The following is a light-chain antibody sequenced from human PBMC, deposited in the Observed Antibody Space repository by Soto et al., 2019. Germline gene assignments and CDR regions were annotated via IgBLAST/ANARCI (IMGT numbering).Light chain of an antibody. CDR2: GAS. J-gene: IGKJ1*01. CDR3: QQYGSSPRT. CDR1: QSVSSSY. V-gene: IGKV3-20*01. Sequence: EIVLTQSPGTLSLSPGERATLSCRASQSVSSSYLAWYQQKPGQAPRLLIYGASSRATGIPDRFSGSGCGTYFTLIISRLEPEDFAVYYCQQYGSSPRTFGQGTKVEIK.